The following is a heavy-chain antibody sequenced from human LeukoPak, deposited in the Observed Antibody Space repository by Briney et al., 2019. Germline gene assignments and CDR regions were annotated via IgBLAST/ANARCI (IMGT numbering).Heavy chain of an antibody. V-gene: IGHV1-2*06. Sequence: ASVKVSCTASGYTFTGYHMHWVRQAPGQGLEWMGRINPNSGDTNYAQKFQGRVTMTRDTSITTAYMELSRLRSDDTAVYYCARDDNSGYYSGPWGQGTLVTVSS. J-gene: IGHJ5*02. D-gene: IGHD3-22*01. CDR3: ARDDNSGYYSGP. CDR1: GYTFTGYH. CDR2: INPNSGDT.